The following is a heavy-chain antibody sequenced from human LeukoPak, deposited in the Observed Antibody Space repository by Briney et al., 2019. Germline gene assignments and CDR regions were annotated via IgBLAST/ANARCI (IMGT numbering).Heavy chain of an antibody. V-gene: IGHV3-48*03. CDR1: GFTFSSYE. J-gene: IGHJ4*02. CDR3: ARAVSGSCLFDY. Sequence: TGGSLRLSCAASGFTFSSYEMNWVRQSPGKGLEWVSYISFSGSSIYYADSVKGRFTISRDNAKNSLYLQMNSLRAEDTAVYYCARAVSGSCLFDYWGQGTLVTVSS. CDR2: ISFSGSSI. D-gene: IGHD1-26*01.